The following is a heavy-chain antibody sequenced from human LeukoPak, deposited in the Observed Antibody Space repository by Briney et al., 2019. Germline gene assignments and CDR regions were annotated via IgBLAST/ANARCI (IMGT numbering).Heavy chain of an antibody. Sequence: ASVKVSCKASGYTFTSYGISWVRQAPGQGLEWMGWISAYNGNKNYAQKLQGRVTMTTDTSTSTAYMELRSLRSDDTAVYYCARGLYYDFWSGYYPYYYYGMDVWGQGTTVTVSS. D-gene: IGHD3-3*01. J-gene: IGHJ6*02. CDR3: ARGLYYDFWSGYYPYYYYGMDV. CDR1: GYTFTSYG. V-gene: IGHV1-18*01. CDR2: ISAYNGNK.